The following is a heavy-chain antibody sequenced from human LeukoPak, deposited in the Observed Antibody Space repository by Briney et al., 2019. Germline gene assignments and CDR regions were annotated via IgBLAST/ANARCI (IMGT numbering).Heavy chain of an antibody. CDR1: SGSVSNSHYY. Sequence: SETLSLTCTVSSGSVSNSHYYWAWVRQPPGKGLEWLGSIFYSGNTHYNPSLKSPVTISIDTSKNQFSLKVSSVTAADTAVYYCAKDEIGFLEFLYWGQGTLVTVSS. V-gene: IGHV4-39*07. J-gene: IGHJ4*02. CDR2: IFYSGNT. CDR3: AKDEIGFLEFLY. D-gene: IGHD3-3*01.